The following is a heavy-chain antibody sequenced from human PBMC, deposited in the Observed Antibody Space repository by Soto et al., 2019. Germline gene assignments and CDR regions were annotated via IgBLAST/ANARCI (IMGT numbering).Heavy chain of an antibody. CDR2: IYYSGST. J-gene: IGHJ6*02. V-gene: IGHV4-59*01. CDR3: ARAIPGGRAREEGPFELGVDYSYYYGMDV. CDR1: GGSISSYY. Sequence: SETLSLTCTVSGGSISSYYWSWIRQPPGKGLEWIGYIYYSGSTNYNPSLKSRVTISVDTSKNQFSLKLSSVTAADTAVYYCARAIPGGRAREEGPFELGVDYSYYYGMDVWGQGTTVTVSS. D-gene: IGHD3-10*01.